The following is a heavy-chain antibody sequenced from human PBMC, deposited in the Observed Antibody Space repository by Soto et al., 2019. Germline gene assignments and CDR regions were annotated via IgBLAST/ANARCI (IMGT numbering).Heavy chain of an antibody. Sequence: QVQLQESGPGLVKPSETLSLTCTVSGGSISSYYWSWIRQPPGKGLEWIGLIYYSGSTNYNPSLKSRVTIAVDTSRNQFSLKLSSVTAADTAVYYCAREKTTVGDFDYWGQGTRVTVSS. CDR1: GGSISSYY. CDR3: AREKTTVGDFDY. V-gene: IGHV4-59*01. J-gene: IGHJ4*02. D-gene: IGHD4-4*01. CDR2: IYYSGST.